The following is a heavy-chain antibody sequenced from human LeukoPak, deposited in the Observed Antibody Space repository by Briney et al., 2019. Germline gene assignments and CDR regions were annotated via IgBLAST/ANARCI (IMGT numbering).Heavy chain of an antibody. CDR3: AKENDFWSGPEG. D-gene: IGHD3-3*01. V-gene: IGHV3-30*02. Sequence: GGSLRLSCVTSGFIFSNYGMHWVRQAPGKGLEWLTFIQFDGSNKLYADSVRGRFTVSRDTSKNTVYLQMTSLRVEDTAVYYCAKENDFWSGPEGWGQGTLVTVSS. CDR1: GFIFSNYG. CDR2: IQFDGSNK. J-gene: IGHJ4*02.